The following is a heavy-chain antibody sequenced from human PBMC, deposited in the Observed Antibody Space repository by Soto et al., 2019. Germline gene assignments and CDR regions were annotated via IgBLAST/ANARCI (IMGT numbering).Heavy chain of an antibody. CDR3: ARHAEYYDNRVVY. J-gene: IGHJ4*02. CDR2: IDPSDSYT. Sequence: PGESLKISCKGSGYSFTSYWISWVRQMPGKGLEWMGRIDPSDSYTNYSTSFQGHVTISADKSISTAYLQWSSLKASDTAMYYCARHAEYYDNRVVYWGQGTLVTVSS. D-gene: IGHD3-9*01. V-gene: IGHV5-10-1*01. CDR1: GYSFTSYW.